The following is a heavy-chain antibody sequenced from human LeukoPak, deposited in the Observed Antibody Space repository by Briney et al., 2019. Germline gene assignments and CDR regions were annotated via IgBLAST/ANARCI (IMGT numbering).Heavy chain of an antibody. V-gene: IGHV3-21*01. CDR2: ISSSSSYI. CDR1: GFTFSSYS. D-gene: IGHD6-19*01. J-gene: IGHJ4*02. Sequence: GGSLRLSCAASGFTFSSYSMNWVRQAPGKGLEWVSSISSSSSYIYYADSVKGRFTISRDNAKNSLYLQMNSPRAEDTAVYYCARVGSGGYYDALDYWGQGTLVTVSS. CDR3: ARVGSGGYYDALDY.